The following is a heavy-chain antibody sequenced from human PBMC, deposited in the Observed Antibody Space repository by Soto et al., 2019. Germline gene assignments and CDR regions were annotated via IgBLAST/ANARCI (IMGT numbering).Heavy chain of an antibody. CDR1: GFTFSSYA. CDR3: AKLGDSSSWYGSP. J-gene: IGHJ5*02. CDR2: ISGSGGST. V-gene: IGHV3-23*01. D-gene: IGHD6-13*01. Sequence: EVQLLESGGGLVQPGGSLRLSCAASGFTFSSYAMSWVRQAPGKGLEWVSAISGSGGSTYYADSGKGRFTISRDNARNTLYLQRNSLRAEDTAVYYCAKLGDSSSWYGSPWGQGTLVTVSS.